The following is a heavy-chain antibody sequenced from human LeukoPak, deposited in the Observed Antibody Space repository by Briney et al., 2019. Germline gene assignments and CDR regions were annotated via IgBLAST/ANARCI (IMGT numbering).Heavy chain of an antibody. J-gene: IGHJ4*02. CDR2: IIPIFGTA. D-gene: IGHD5-18*01. Sequence: ASVKVSCKASGGTFSSYAISWVRQAPGQGLEWMGGIIPIFGTANYAQKFQGRVTITADESTSTAYMELSSLRSEDTAVYYCASRYSYGQLYWGQGTLVTVSS. CDR1: GGTFSSYA. CDR3: ASRYSYGQLY. V-gene: IGHV1-69*13.